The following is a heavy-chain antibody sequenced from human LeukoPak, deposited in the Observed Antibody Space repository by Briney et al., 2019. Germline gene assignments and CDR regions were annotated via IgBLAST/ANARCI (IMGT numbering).Heavy chain of an antibody. CDR3: AKDKAYYDFWSGYYSPYYFDY. CDR1: GFTFSSSA. V-gene: IGHV3-23*01. J-gene: IGHJ4*02. D-gene: IGHD3-3*01. Sequence: PGGSLRLSCAASGFTFSSSAMSWVRQVPGKGLEWVSGISSSGGSTNYADSVRGRFTISRDNSKNTLYVQMNSLRDEDTALYYCAKDKAYYDFWSGYYSPYYFDYWGQGTLVTVSS. CDR2: ISSSGGST.